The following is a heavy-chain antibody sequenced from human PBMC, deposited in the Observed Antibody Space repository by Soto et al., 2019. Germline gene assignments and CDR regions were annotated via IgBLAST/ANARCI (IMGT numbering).Heavy chain of an antibody. CDR3: ASHQQKYNPSVYHYYAMGL. J-gene: IGHJ6*02. CDR2: INPNGVGT. D-gene: IGHD1-20*01. CDR1: GYTFNDYY. V-gene: IGHV1-2*02. Sequence: ASVKVSCKASGYTFNDYYIYWVRQAPGQGLEGLAGINPNGVGTTYAQEFGDRVTVSRDMSLGTAYLDLTRPNSGDPAIYYCASHQQKYNPSVYHYYAMGLWGQGSTVT.